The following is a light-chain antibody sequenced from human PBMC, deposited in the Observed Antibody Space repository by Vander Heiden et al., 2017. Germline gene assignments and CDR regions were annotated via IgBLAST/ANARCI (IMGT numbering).Light chain of an antibody. CDR3: SSYASSGTPYV. J-gene: IGLJ1*01. CDR1: SSDVGGYNY. Sequence: QSALTQPASVSGSPGQSITISCTGTSSDVGGYNYVSWYQQHPGKAPKLMIYDVSNRPSGVSDRFSGSKSGNTASLTISGLQAEDEADYYCSSYASSGTPYVFGTGTKVTVL. V-gene: IGLV2-14*01. CDR2: DVS.